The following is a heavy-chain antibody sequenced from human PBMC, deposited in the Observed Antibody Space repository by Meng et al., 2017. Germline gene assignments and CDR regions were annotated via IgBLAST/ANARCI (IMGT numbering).Heavy chain of an antibody. CDR3: AKETGLGNYDILTGPDY. D-gene: IGHD3-9*01. CDR2: ISGSGGST. CDR1: GFTFSSYA. J-gene: IGHJ4*02. Sequence: GESLKISCAASGFTFSSYAMSWVRQAPGKGLEWVSAISGSGGSTYYADSVKGRFTISRDNSKNTLYLQMNSLEAEDTAVYYCAKETGLGNYDILTGPDYWGQGTLVTVSS. V-gene: IGHV3-23*01.